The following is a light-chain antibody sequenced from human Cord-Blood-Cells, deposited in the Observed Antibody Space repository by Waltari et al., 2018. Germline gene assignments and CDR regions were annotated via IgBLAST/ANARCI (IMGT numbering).Light chain of an antibody. CDR3: AAWDDSLSGVV. CDR1: SSNLGSNY. Sequence: QSVLTQPPSASGTPGQRVTISCSGSSSNLGSNYVYWYQQLPGTAPKLPIDRNNQRPSGVPDRFSGSKSGTSASLAISGLRSEDEADYYCAAWDDSLSGVVFGGGTKLTVL. V-gene: IGLV1-47*01. J-gene: IGLJ2*01. CDR2: RNN.